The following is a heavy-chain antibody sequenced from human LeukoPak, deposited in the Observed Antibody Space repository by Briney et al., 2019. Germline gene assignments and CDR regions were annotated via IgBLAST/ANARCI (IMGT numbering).Heavy chain of an antibody. D-gene: IGHD5-24*01. J-gene: IGHJ4*02. Sequence: SETLSLTCTVSGGSISSYNWNWIRQHPGKGLEWIGYIYYSGSTNYNPSLKSRVTISVDTSKNQFSLKLSSVTAADTAVYYCAREDGYNVFDYWGQGTLVTVSS. CDR1: GGSISSYN. V-gene: IGHV4-59*01. CDR2: IYYSGST. CDR3: AREDGYNVFDY.